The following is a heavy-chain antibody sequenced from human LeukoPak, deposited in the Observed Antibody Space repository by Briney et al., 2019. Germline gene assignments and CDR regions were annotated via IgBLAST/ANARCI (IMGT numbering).Heavy chain of an antibody. V-gene: IGHV4-38-2*02. J-gene: IGHJ4*02. D-gene: IGHD3-16*01. CDR3: ASLGGPRGFDY. CDR2: IYHSGST. CDR1: GYSISSGYY. Sequence: SETLSLTCTVSGYSISSGYYWGWIRQPPGKGLEWIGSIYHSGSTYYNPSLKSRVTISVDTSKNQFSLKLSSVTAADTAVYYCASLGGPRGFDYWGQGTLVTVSS.